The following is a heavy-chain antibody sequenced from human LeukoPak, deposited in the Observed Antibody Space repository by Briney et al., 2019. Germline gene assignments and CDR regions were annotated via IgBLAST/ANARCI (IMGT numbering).Heavy chain of an antibody. CDR1: GYTFINYY. CDR3: ARPVYTASLVN. J-gene: IGHJ4*02. Sequence: GASVKVSCKASGYTFINYYMHWVRQAPGQGLEWMGIINPSGGSAYYAQKFQGRVTMTSDVSTSTFHMELSSLRSEDTAVYYCARPVYTASLVNWGQGTLVTVSS. V-gene: IGHV1-46*01. CDR2: INPSGGSA. D-gene: IGHD5-18*01.